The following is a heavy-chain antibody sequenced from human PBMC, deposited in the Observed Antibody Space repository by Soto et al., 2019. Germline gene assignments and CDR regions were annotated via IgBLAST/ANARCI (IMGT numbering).Heavy chain of an antibody. V-gene: IGHV4-31*02. D-gene: IGHD3-9*01. J-gene: IGHJ5*02. CDR1: GGSISSGGYY. Sequence: SETLSLTCTVSGGSISSGGYYWSWIRQHPGKGLEWIGYIYYSGSTYYNPSLKSRVTISVDTSKNQFSLKLSSVTAADTAVYYCARGYDIFTGYRPPRKNWIDPWGQATLVTVSS. CDR2: IYYSGST. CDR3: ARGYDIFTGYRPPRKNWIDP.